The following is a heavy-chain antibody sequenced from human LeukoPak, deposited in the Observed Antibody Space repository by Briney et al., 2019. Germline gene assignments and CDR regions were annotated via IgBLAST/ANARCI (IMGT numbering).Heavy chain of an antibody. V-gene: IGHV3-23*01. CDR2: ISVSGGST. D-gene: IGHD2-15*01. CDR1: GFTFSTYG. CDR3: AKKGHCSGGSCYSVLDYFDY. Sequence: GGSLRLSCAASGFTFSTYGMSWVRQAPGKGLEWVSGISVSGGSTYYADSVKGRFTISRDNSKNTLYLQMNSLRAEDTAVYYCAKKGHCSGGSCYSVLDYFDYWGQGTLVTVSS. J-gene: IGHJ4*02.